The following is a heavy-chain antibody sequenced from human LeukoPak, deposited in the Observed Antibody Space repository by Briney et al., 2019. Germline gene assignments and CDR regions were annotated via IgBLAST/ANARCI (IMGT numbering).Heavy chain of an antibody. CDR1: GYSFISYY. Sequence: ASVKVSCKSSGYSFISYYIHWVRQAPGQGLGWMGWISTYNAKTKYAQNLQGRVAMTTDTTTSTVYMELRSLTSDDTAVYYCARDTGSNFFDPWGQGTLVTVAS. J-gene: IGHJ5*02. D-gene: IGHD1-26*01. CDR2: ISTYNAKT. V-gene: IGHV1-18*04. CDR3: ARDTGSNFFDP.